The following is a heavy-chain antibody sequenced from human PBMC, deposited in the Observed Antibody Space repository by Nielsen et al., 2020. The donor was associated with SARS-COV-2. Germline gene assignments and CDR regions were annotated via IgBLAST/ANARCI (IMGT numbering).Heavy chain of an antibody. J-gene: IGHJ4*02. CDR1: GFTFSSYG. D-gene: IGHD1-26*01. V-gene: IGHV3-30*02. Sequence: GESLKISCAASGFTFSSYGMHWVRQAPGKGLEWVAFIRYDGSNKYYADSVKGRFTISRDNSKNTLYLQMNSLRAEDTAVYYCAKWGHRWELPPLDWGQGTLVTVSS. CDR2: IRYDGSNK. CDR3: AKWGHRWELPPLD.